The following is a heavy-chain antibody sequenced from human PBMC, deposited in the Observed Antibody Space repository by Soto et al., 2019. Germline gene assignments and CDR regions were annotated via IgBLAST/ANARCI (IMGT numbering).Heavy chain of an antibody. V-gene: IGHV4-30-2*01. D-gene: IGHD2-2*01. CDR2: IYHSGST. CDR3: VRVPDR. CDR1: GGSISGGGFS. Sequence: LFLICAVSGGSISGGGFSWSWIRQPPGKGLEWIGYIYHSGSTYYNPSLKSRVTISVDRSKNQFSLKLSSVTAADTAVYYCVRVPDRWGQGTLVTVSS. J-gene: IGHJ5*02.